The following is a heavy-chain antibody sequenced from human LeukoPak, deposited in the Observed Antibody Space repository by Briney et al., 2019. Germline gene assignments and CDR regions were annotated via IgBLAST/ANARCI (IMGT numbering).Heavy chain of an antibody. Sequence: ASVKVSCKASGYTFTGYYMHWVRQAPGQGLEWMGRINPNSGGTNYAQKFQGRVTMTRDTSISTAYMELSRLGSDDTAVYYCASSYSSSGYVRSHYYYYGMDVWGQGTTVTVSS. V-gene: IGHV1-2*06. J-gene: IGHJ6*02. CDR1: GYTFTGYY. D-gene: IGHD6-13*01. CDR3: ASSYSSSGYVRSHYYYYGMDV. CDR2: INPNSGGT.